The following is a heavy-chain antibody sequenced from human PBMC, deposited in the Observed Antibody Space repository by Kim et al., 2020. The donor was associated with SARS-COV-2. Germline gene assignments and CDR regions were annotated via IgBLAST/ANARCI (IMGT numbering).Heavy chain of an antibody. J-gene: IGHJ6*03. CDR1: GFTVSSNY. Sequence: GGSLRLSCAASGFTVSSNYMSWVRQAPGKGLEWVSVIYSGGSTYYAAAAKGRFTISRENNKNKLYLLMKSLRTEDKAADYCARKEAGRGSGGDCYM. D-gene: IGHD2-15*01. V-gene: IGHV3-53*01. CDR3: ARKEAGRGSGGDCYM. CDR2: IYSGGST.